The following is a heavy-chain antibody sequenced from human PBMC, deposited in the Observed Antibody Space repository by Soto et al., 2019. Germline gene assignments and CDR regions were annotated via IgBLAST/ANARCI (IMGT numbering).Heavy chain of an antibody. CDR3: ARGPAIFGVVTIYYYGMDV. CDR1: GSTFSSYA. D-gene: IGHD3-3*01. Sequence: QVQLVESGGGVVQPGKSLRLSCAASGSTFSSYAMHWVRQAPGKGLEWVALISYDGNNKYYADSVKGRVTISRDNSKNTLYLQMNSLRAEDTALYYCARGPAIFGVVTIYYYGMDVW. J-gene: IGHJ6*01. V-gene: IGHV3-30-3*01. CDR2: ISYDGNNK.